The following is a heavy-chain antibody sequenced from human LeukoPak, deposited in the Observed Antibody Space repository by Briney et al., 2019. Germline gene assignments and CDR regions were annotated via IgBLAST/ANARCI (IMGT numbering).Heavy chain of an antibody. D-gene: IGHD1-7*01. CDR1: GYSISSAFY. CDR2: IYTSGST. V-gene: IGHV4-38-2*02. Sequence: SETLSLTCTISGYSISSAFYWGWIRQPPGKGLEWIGRIYTSGSTNYNPSLKSRVTISVDTSKNQFSLKLSSVTAADTAVYYCAREGTYWGQGTLVTVSS. CDR3: AREGTY. J-gene: IGHJ4*02.